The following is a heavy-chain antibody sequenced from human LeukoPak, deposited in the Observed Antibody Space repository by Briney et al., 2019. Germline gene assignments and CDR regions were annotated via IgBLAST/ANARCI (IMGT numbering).Heavy chain of an antibody. V-gene: IGHV4-39*07. J-gene: IGHJ6*03. D-gene: IGHD2-2*02. CDR2: IYYSTST. CDR1: GGSISSSSYY. CDR3: AREYCSTASCYNYYYSYYMDV. Sequence: SETLSLTCTVSGGSISSSSYYWGWIRQPPGKGLEWTGSIYYSTSTYYNPSLKSRVTISVDTSKNQFSLKVSSVTAADTAVYYCAREYCSTASCYNYYYSYYMDVWGKGTTVTVSS.